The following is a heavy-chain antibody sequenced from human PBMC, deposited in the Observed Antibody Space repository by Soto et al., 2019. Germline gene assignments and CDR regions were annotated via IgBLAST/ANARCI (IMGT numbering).Heavy chain of an antibody. CDR3: ARGRRIAARYYFDY. CDR2: INHSGST. D-gene: IGHD6-6*01. J-gene: IGHJ4*02. CDR1: GGSFSGYY. V-gene: IGHV4-34*01. Sequence: PSETLSLTCAVYGGSFSGYYWSWIRQPPGKGLEWIGEINHSGSTNYNPSLKSRVTISADTSKNQFSLKLSSVTAADTAVYYCARGRRIAARYYFDYWGQGTLVTVSS.